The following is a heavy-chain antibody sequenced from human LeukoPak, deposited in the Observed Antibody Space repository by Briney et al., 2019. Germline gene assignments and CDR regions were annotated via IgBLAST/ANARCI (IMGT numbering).Heavy chain of an antibody. D-gene: IGHD2-2*01. CDR2: IIPILNIT. V-gene: IGHV1-69*02. Sequence: SVKVSFTASGGTFTSYTISWVRQTPGQGREWIGWIIPILNITNYKHNFHGRVTLTADKSTRTDYMELSTLRSEDTAVYYCAKDGVVVVATSVYYYYYGMDVWGQGTTVTVSS. CDR3: AKDGVVVVATSVYYYYYGMDV. J-gene: IGHJ6*02. CDR1: GGTFTSYT.